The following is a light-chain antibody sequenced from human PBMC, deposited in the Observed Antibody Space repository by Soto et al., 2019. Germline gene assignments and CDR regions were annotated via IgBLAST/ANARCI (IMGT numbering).Light chain of an antibody. CDR3: QQSYNTPIT. J-gene: IGKJ5*01. CDR1: QSISSH. Sequence: DIQMTQSPSPLSASVGDRVTITCRASQSISSHLNWYQQKPGKAPNLLIYAASSLQSGVPSRFSGSGSGTDFTLTISSLQPEDFATYYCQQSYNTPITVGQGTRMESK. V-gene: IGKV1-39*01. CDR2: AAS.